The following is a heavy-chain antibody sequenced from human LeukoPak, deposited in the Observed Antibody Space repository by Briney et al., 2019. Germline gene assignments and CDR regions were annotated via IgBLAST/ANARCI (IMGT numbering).Heavy chain of an antibody. CDR1: GNYW. CDR2: INSDGSWT. CDR3: VSFYETY. D-gene: IGHD2/OR15-2a*01. J-gene: IGHJ4*02. V-gene: IGHV3-74*01. Sequence: QPGGSLKLSCAASGNYWMHWVRQAPGKGLVWVPHINSDGSWTSYADSVKGRFTISKDNAKNTVYLQMNSLRAEDTAVYYCVSFYETYWGRGTLVTVSS.